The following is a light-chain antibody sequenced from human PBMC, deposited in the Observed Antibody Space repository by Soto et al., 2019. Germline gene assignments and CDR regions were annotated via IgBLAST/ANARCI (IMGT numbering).Light chain of an antibody. V-gene: IGKV3-20*01. CDR3: QQYGSSPWT. J-gene: IGKJ1*01. CDR1: QSVGSF. Sequence: IVLTQSLATRSLSPGEKAILSGRARQSVGSFLAWYQQKPGQAPRLLIYGASSRATGIPDRFSGSGSGTDFTLTISRLEPEDFAVYYCQQYGSSPWTFGQGSNVDI. CDR2: GAS.